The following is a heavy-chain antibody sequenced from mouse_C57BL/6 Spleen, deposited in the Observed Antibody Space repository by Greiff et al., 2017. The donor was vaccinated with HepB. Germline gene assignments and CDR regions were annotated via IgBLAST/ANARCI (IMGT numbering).Heavy chain of an antibody. Sequence: QVHVKQSGAELVKPGASVKMSCKASGYTFTSYWITWVKQRPGQGLEWIGDIYPGSGSTNYNEKFKSKATLTVDTSSSTAYMQLSSLTSGDSAVYYCAREGLRPYAMDYWGQGTSVTVSS. V-gene: IGHV1-55*01. CDR3: AREGLRPYAMDY. CDR2: IYPGSGST. J-gene: IGHJ4*01. D-gene: IGHD2-4*01. CDR1: GYTFTSYW.